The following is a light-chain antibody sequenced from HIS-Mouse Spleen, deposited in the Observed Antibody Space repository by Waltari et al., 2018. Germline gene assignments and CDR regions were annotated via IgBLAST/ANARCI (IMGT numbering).Light chain of an antibody. V-gene: IGLV3-10*01. Sequence: SYELTPPPSVSVSPGQTARITCAGDALPKKSAYWYQQNSGQAPVLVIYEDSKRPSGIPERFSGSSSGTMATLTISGAQVEDEADYYCYSTDSSGNHRVFGGGTKLTVL. J-gene: IGLJ2*01. CDR3: YSTDSSGNHRV. CDR2: EDS. CDR1: ALPKKS.